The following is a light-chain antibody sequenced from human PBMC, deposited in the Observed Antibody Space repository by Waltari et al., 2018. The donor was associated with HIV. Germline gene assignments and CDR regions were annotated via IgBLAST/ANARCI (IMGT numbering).Light chain of an antibody. Sequence: SYVLTPTPSVSVAPGKTATLTRQGSDIGTRRVHWDRQKPGQAPVLVIYYGGERPSGIAERFSRSNSGNTATLTISRVGVGDEAYYYCQVWDANTDVVFGTGTKLTVL. J-gene: IGLJ2*01. V-gene: IGLV3-21*04. CDR2: YGG. CDR1: DIGTRR. CDR3: QVWDANTDVV.